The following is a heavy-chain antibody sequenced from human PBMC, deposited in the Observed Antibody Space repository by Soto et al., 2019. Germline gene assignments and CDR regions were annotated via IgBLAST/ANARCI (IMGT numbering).Heavy chain of an antibody. CDR3: ARERIGTMIVVVTSGFDL. J-gene: IGHJ2*01. V-gene: IGHV1-69*12. CDR1: GGTFSSYA. Sequence: QVPLVQSGAEVKKPGSSVKVSCKASGGTFSSYAISWVRQAPGQGLEWMGGIIPIFGTANYAQKFQGRVTITADESTSTAYMELSSLRSEDTAVHYCARERIGTMIVVVTSGFDLWGRGTLVTVSS. CDR2: IIPIFGTA. D-gene: IGHD3-22*01.